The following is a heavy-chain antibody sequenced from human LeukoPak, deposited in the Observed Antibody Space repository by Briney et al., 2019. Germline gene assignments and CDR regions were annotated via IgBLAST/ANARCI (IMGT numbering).Heavy chain of an antibody. D-gene: IGHD3-10*01. CDR1: GGSISSSSYF. CDR2: IYYSGST. V-gene: IGHV4-39*01. CDR3: ARHSASGSYFYNGMDV. J-gene: IGHJ6*02. Sequence: SETLSLTCTVSGGSISSSSYFWGWFRQPPGKGLEWIGSIYYSGSTYYSPSLKSRVTVYADTSKTQFSLKLSSVTAADTAVYYCARHSASGSYFYNGMDVWGQGTTVTVSS.